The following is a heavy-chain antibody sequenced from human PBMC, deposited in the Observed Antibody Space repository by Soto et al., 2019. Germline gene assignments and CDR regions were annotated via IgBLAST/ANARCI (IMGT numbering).Heavy chain of an antibody. CDR2: ISSSGRTT. V-gene: IGHV3-48*03. D-gene: IGHD2-21*01. CDR3: ARDRDELVGIFPYYYGMDV. Sequence: PGVSLRLSCAASGFTFSSYEMNWVRQAPGKGLEWVSYISSSGRTTYYADSVKGRFTISRDNAKNSLSLQMNSLRADDTAVYYCARDRDELVGIFPYYYGMDVWGQGTTVTVSS. J-gene: IGHJ6*02. CDR1: GFTFSSYE.